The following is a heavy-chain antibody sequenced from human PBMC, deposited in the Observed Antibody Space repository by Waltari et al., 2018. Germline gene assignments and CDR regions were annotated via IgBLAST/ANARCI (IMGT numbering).Heavy chain of an antibody. V-gene: IGHV1-24*01. CDR2: VDPEEGET. CDR3: ATLIDYGDYSDGWFDP. D-gene: IGHD4-17*01. Sequence: QVQLVQSGAEVKKPGASVKVSCKVSGYTLTELSMHWVRQAPGKGLEWMGGVDPEEGETIYAQKCQGRVTMTEETSTDTAYMELSSLRSEDTAVYYCATLIDYGDYSDGWFDPWGQGTLVTVSA. CDR1: GYTLTELS. J-gene: IGHJ5*02.